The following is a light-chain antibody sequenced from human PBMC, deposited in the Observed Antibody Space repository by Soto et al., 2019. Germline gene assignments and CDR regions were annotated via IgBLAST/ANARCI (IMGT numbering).Light chain of an antibody. CDR3: SSYAGSSVV. CDR2: EVS. CDR1: SSDVGGYNY. Sequence: QSVLTQPPSASGSPGQSVTISCTGTSSDVGGYNYVSWYQQHPGKAPKLMIYEVSKRPSGVPDRFSGSKSGNTASLTVSGLQAEYEADYYCSSYAGSSVVFGGGTKLTVL. J-gene: IGLJ2*01. V-gene: IGLV2-8*01.